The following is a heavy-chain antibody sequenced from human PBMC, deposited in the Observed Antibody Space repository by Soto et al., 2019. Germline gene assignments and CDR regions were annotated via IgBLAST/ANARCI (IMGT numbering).Heavy chain of an antibody. D-gene: IGHD5-18*01. CDR1: GYTFTGYY. CDR2: INPNSGGT. J-gene: IGHJ3*02. Sequence: ASVKVSCKASGYTFTGYYMHWVRQAPGQGLEWMGWINPNSGGTNYAQKFQGRVTMTRDTPISTAYMELSRLRSDDTAVYYCATDATGHSYGHDAFDICGQGTMVTVSS. CDR3: ATDATGHSYGHDAFDI. V-gene: IGHV1-2*02.